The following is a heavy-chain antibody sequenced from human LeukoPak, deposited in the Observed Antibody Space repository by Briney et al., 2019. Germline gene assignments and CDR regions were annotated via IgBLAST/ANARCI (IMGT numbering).Heavy chain of an antibody. CDR3: ARSRNVRTFDY. CDR2: IRHDGTNQ. V-gene: IGHV3-30*02. J-gene: IGHJ4*02. Sequence: PGGPLRLSCPAPGFTFSSKGFTGSGQPPGKGLEWVTFIRHDGTNQHYGDSVKGRFTISRDNLKNTVFLQMNRVRAEDTAVYFCARSRNVRTFDYWGQGTLVAVSS. CDR1: GFTFSSKG.